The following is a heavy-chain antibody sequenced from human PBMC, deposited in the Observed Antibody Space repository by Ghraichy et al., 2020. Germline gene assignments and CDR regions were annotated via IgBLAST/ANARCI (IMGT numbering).Heavy chain of an antibody. V-gene: IGHV4-39*01. CDR1: GGSISSSSYY. D-gene: IGHD3-10*01. CDR2: IYYSGST. J-gene: IGHJ3*02. CDR3: ARRSMVRGRTDAFDI. Sequence: SETLSLTCTVSGGSISSSSYYWGWIRQPPGKGLEWIGSIYYSGSTYYNPSLKSRVTISVDTSKNQFSLKLSSVTAADTAVYYCARRSMVRGRTDAFDIWGQGTMVTVSS.